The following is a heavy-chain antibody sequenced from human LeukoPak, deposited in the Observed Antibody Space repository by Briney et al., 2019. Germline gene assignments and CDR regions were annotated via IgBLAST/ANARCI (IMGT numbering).Heavy chain of an antibody. J-gene: IGHJ6*02. V-gene: IGHV1-18*01. CDR1: GYTFSSYG. D-gene: IGHD3-10*01. Sequence: ASVKVSCKASGYTFSSYGISWVRQAPGQGLEWMGWISAYNGNTNQAQKLQGRVTMTTDTSTSTAYMGLRSLRSDDTAVYYCARDDPFGESTYGMDVWGQGTTVTVSS. CDR2: ISAYNGNT. CDR3: ARDDPFGESTYGMDV.